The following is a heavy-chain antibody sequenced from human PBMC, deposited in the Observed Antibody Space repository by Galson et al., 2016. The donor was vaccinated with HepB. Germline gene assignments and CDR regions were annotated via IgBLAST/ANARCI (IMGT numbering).Heavy chain of an antibody. D-gene: IGHD6-19*01. J-gene: IGHJ3*02. CDR1: GFTFSSYG. CDR3: AMSRSSSFDI. V-gene: IGHV3-30*03. Sequence: SLRLSCAASGFTFSSYGMHWVRQAPGKGLEWVAVISYEGSNKYYADSVKGRFTISRDNSKNRLYLQMNSLRAEDTAVYYCAMSRSSSFDIWGQGTMVTVSS. CDR2: ISYEGSNK.